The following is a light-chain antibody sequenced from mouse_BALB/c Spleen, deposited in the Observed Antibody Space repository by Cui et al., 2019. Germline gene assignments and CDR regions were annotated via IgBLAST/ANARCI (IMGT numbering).Light chain of an antibody. CDR2: RTS. CDR3: QQWSGYPLT. V-gene: IGKV4-58*01. J-gene: IGKJ5*01. CDR1: PSVSSSY. Sequence: ENVLTQSPAIMAASLGQKVTITCSASPSVSSSYLHWYQQKSGASPKPLIHRTSNLASGVPARFSGSGSGTSYSLTISSVEAEDDATYYCQQWSGYPLTFGAGTKLELK.